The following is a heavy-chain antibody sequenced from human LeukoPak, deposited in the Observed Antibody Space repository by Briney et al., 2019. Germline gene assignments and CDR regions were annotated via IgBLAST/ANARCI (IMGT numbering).Heavy chain of an antibody. V-gene: IGHV1-24*01. CDR3: ATSSPSYGYGHFDY. CDR2: FDPEDGET. D-gene: IGHD5-18*01. J-gene: IGHJ4*02. Sequence: GASVKVSYKVSGYTLTELSMHWVRQAPGKGLEWMGGFDPEDGETIYAQKFQGRVTMTEDTSTDTAYMELSSLRSEDTAVYYCATSSPSYGYGHFDYWGQGTLVTVSS. CDR1: GYTLTELS.